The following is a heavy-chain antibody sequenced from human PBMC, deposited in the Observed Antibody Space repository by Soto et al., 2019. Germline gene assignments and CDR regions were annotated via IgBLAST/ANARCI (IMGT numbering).Heavy chain of an antibody. CDR3: AKDLSSGRYEGPGYFDY. Sequence: GGSLRLSCAASGFTFSSYGMHWVRQAPGKGLEWVAVISYDGSNKYYADSVKGRFTISRDNSKNTLYLQMNSLRAEDTAVYYCAKDLSSGRYEGPGYFDYWGQGTLVTVSS. D-gene: IGHD6-19*01. J-gene: IGHJ4*02. CDR2: ISYDGSNK. V-gene: IGHV3-30*18. CDR1: GFTFSSYG.